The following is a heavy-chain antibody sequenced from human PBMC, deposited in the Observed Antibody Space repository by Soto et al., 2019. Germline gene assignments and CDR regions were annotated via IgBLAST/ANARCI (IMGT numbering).Heavy chain of an antibody. CDR2: ISYDGSNK. J-gene: IGHJ6*02. D-gene: IGHD2-2*01. Sequence: QVQLVESGGGVVQPGRSLRLSCAASGFTFSSYGMHWVRQAPGKGLEWVAVISYDGSNKYYADSVKGRFTISRDNSKNTLYLQMNSLRAEDTAVYYCVKAEYQLADYYYYYGMDVWGQGTTVTVSS. CDR1: GFTFSSYG. CDR3: VKAEYQLADYYYYYGMDV. V-gene: IGHV3-30*18.